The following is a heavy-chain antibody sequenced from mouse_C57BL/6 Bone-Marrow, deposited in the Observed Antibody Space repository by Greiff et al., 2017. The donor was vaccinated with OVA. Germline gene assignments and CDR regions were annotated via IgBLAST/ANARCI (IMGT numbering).Heavy chain of an antibody. J-gene: IGHJ4*01. Sequence: QVQLQQSGPGLVQPSQSLSITCTVSGFSLTSYGVHWVRQSPGKGLEWLGVIWRGGSTDYNAAFMSRLSITKDNSKSQVFFKMNSLQADDTAIYYCAKKRETAQALYAMDYWGQGTSVTVSS. D-gene: IGHD3-2*02. V-gene: IGHV2-5*01. CDR2: IWRGGST. CDR3: AKKRETAQALYAMDY. CDR1: GFSLTSYG.